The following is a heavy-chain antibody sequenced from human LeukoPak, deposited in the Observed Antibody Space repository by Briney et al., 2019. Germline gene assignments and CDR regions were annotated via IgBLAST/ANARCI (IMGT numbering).Heavy chain of an antibody. V-gene: IGHV3-11*01. CDR3: ATLHFYAMGV. Sequence: PGGSLRLSCAASGLRFSGQYMIWSRQAPGKGLEWVAFISGSGTDTFYADSVKGRFFISKDNTRDSLSLQMTSLSAEDTAMYYCATLHFYAMGVWGQGTTVTVSS. J-gene: IGHJ6*01. CDR1: GLRFSGQY. CDR2: ISGSGTDT.